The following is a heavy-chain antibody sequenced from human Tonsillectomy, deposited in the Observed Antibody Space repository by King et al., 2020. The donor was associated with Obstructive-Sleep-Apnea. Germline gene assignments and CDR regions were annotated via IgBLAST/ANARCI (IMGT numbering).Heavy chain of an antibody. D-gene: IGHD2-2*01. CDR3: ARALWSQLSYHHDD. V-gene: IGHV4-4*07. J-gene: IGHJ4*02. CDR1: DGSINNYY. CDR2: IYSSGST. Sequence: QLQESGPGLVKPSETLSLTCTVSDGSINNYYWSWIRQPAGKGLEWIGRIYSSGSTNYNPALKSRFTMSIDTSKNQFSLRLKSVTAADTAVYYCARALWSQLSYHHDDGGQGTQVTVSS.